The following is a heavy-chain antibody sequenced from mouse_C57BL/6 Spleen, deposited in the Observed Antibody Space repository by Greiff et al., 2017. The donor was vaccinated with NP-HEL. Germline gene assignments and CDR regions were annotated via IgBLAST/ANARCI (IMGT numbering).Heavy chain of an antibody. CDR1: GYAFSSYW. Sequence: VKLQESGAELVKPGASVKISCKASGYAFSSYWMNWVKQRPGKGLEWIGQIYPGDGDTNYNGKFKGKATLTADKSSSTASMQLSSLTSEDSAVYICASPYYSNYDWFAYWGQGTLVTVSA. D-gene: IGHD2-5*01. CDR3: ASPYYSNYDWFAY. J-gene: IGHJ3*01. CDR2: IYPGDGDT. V-gene: IGHV1-80*01.